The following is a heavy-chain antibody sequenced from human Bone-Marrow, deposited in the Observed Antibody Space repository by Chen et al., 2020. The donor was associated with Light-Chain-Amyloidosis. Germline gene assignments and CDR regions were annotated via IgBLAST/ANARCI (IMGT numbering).Heavy chain of an antibody. Sequence: GYTFPNYWIGWVRQMPGKGLEWMGVIYPDDSDARYSPSFEGQVTISADKSINTAYLQWRSLKASDTAMYYCARRRDGYNFDYWGQGTLVTVSS. D-gene: IGHD5-12*01. CDR2: IYPDDSDA. J-gene: IGHJ4*02. CDR1: GYTFPNYW. CDR3: ARRRDGYNFDY. V-gene: IGHV5-51*01.